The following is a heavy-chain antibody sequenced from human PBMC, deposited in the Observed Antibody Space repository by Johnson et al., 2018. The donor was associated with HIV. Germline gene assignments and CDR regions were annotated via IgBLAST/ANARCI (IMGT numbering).Heavy chain of an antibody. CDR2: ISTSGSIK. D-gene: IGHD3-10*01. CDR1: GFIFSGYY. J-gene: IGHJ3*02. Sequence: QVQLVESGGGLVQPGGSLRLSCAASGFIFSGYYMNWVRQTPGKGLEWVSHISTSGSIKYYADSVKGRFPISRDNAKNSLYLQMNSLRAEDTALHYCARDLAPGGSGSYYNAFDIWGQGTMVTVSS. CDR3: ARDLAPGGSGSYYNAFDI. V-gene: IGHV3-11*01.